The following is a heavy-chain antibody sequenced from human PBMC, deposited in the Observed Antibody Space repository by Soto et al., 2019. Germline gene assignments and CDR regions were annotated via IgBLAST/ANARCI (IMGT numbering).Heavy chain of an antibody. CDR3: AKKEMARTGVPYYYDY. CDR2: MDMASSGGDT. CDR1: WCTIRSDG. V-gene: IGHV3-23*01. Sequence: RGSFRNCYTATWCTIRSDGMNWFCRPPGKGLEWVSAMDMASSGGDTYYADSVKGRFTISRDDSRNTLYLQMNGLRAEDTALYYCAKKEMARTGVPYYYDYWGQGT. D-gene: IGHD2-8*01. J-gene: IGHJ4*02.